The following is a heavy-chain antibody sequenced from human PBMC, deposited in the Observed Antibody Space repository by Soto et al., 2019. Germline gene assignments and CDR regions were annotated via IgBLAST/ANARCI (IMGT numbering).Heavy chain of an antibody. Sequence: QVQLVQSGAEGKKSGASVRISCKASGYTFKRHDINWVRQATGQGPEWIGWMNPNSGNTGYAQKFQGRVTMTRDSSITTAYMDLSSLTSEDTAIYYCAREGLYGSSQDNTFDFWGQGTMVTVSS. CDR3: AREGLYGSSQDNTFDF. CDR1: GYTFKRHD. J-gene: IGHJ3*01. CDR2: MNPNSGNT. V-gene: IGHV1-8*01. D-gene: IGHD6-19*01.